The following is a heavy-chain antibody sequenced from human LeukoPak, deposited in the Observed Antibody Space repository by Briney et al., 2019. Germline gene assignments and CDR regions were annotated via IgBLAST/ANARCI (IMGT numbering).Heavy chain of an antibody. CDR2: INPNSGGT. CDR3: PIDLGWGVSRVGQIGY. CDR1: GYTFTGYY. J-gene: IGHJ4*02. D-gene: IGHD3-16*01. V-gene: IGHV1-2*06. Sequence: GASVKVSCKPSGYTFTGYYMHCVRQAPGQGLEWMGRINPNSGGTNYPQKSLGRVTMNQDTSISPHYMEPSRLRPDDTAECYVPIDLGWGVSRVGQIGYWGQGTLVTVSS.